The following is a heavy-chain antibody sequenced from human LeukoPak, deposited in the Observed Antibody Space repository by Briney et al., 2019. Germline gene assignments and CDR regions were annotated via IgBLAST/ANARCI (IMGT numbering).Heavy chain of an antibody. CDR2: IYSGGST. CDR1: GFTVSSNY. D-gene: IGHD1-26*01. J-gene: IGHJ4*02. CDR3: VRIAGKRGFDY. V-gene: IGHV3-66*02. Sequence: GGSLRLSCAASGFTVSSNYMSWVRQAPGKGLEWVSVIYSGGSTYYADSVKGRFTISRDNSKNTLYLQMNSQRAEDTAVYYCVRIAGKRGFDYWGQGTLVTVSS.